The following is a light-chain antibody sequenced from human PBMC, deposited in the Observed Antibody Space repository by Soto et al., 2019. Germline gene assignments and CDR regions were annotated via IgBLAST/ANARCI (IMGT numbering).Light chain of an antibody. J-gene: IGLJ1*01. CDR2: DVT. CDR1: SSDVGGYNY. Sequence: QSGLTQPASGSGSPGQSITISCTGTSSDVGGYNYVSWYQQHPVEAPKLMIYDVTNRPSGVSDRFSGSKSGNTASLTISGLQAEDEADYYCSSYTSSSTPYVFGTGTKVTVL. CDR3: SSYTSSSTPYV. V-gene: IGLV2-14*01.